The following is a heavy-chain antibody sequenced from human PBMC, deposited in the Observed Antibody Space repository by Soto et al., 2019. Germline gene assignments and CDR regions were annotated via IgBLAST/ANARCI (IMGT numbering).Heavy chain of an antibody. CDR1: GYTFTTYD. D-gene: IGHD3-3*01. V-gene: IGHV1-8*01. Sequence: ASVKVSCKASGYTFTTYDINWVRQATGQGLEWMGWMNPNSGNTGYVQNFRGRVTMTVDTSTTTSYMELRSLTSDDTAVYFCARDWRGAEGFDPWGQGTLVTVSS. CDR3: ARDWRGAEGFDP. CDR2: MNPNSGNT. J-gene: IGHJ5*02.